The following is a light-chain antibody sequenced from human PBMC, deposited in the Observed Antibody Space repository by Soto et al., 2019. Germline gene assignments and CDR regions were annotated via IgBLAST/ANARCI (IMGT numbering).Light chain of an antibody. V-gene: IGLV2-11*01. Sequence: QSALTQPRSVSGSPGQSVTISCTGTSSDVGGYNYVSWYQKYPGKAPRLMIYDVSKRPSGVPDRFSGSKSGNTASLTISGLQAEDEADYYCSSYTSSSTYVFGTGTKLTVL. CDR3: SSYTSSSTYV. J-gene: IGLJ1*01. CDR2: DVS. CDR1: SSDVGGYNY.